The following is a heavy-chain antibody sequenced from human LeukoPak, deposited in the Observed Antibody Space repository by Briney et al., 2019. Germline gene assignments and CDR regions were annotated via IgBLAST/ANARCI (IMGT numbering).Heavy chain of an antibody. CDR3: ARDDSYGFYYYMDV. V-gene: IGHV3-23*01. J-gene: IGHJ6*03. CDR1: GFTFSSYA. CDR2: ISGSGGST. D-gene: IGHD5-18*01. Sequence: GGSLRLSCAASGFTFSSYAMSWVRQAPGKGLEWVSAISGSGGSTYYADSVKGRFTISRDTAKNSLYLQMNSLRAEDTAVYYCARDDSYGFYYYMDVWGKGTTVTVSS.